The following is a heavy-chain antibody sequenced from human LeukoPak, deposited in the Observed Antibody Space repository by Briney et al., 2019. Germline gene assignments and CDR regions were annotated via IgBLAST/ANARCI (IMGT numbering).Heavy chain of an antibody. Sequence: GGSLRLSCAASGFTFSSYSMNWVRQAPGKGLGWVASIDEDGSETNYVDSVTGRFTVSRDHAKNSLFLQMNSLRAEDTAVYYCARLKLLWSNYFDYWGQGTLVTVSS. J-gene: IGHJ4*02. V-gene: IGHV3-7*01. CDR3: ARLKLLWSNYFDY. CDR1: GFTFSSYS. CDR2: IDEDGSET. D-gene: IGHD2-2*01.